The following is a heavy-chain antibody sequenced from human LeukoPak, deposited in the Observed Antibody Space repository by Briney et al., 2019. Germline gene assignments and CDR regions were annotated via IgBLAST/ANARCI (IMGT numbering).Heavy chain of an antibody. CDR2: VHTTGSL. Sequence: SQTLSLTCTVSGGSITSDVHYWNWIRQSAEKGLEWIGRVHTTGSLDYNPSLKSRVTISVDTSKNQFSLKLSSVTAADTAVYYCARSGRGNSRNYFDYWGQGTLVTVSS. CDR1: GGSITSDVHY. D-gene: IGHD6-13*01. V-gene: IGHV4-61*02. J-gene: IGHJ4*02. CDR3: ARSGRGNSRNYFDY.